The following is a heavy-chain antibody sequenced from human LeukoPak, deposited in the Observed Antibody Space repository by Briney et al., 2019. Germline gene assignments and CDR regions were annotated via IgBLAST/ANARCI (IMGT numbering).Heavy chain of an antibody. CDR2: IYPGDSDT. CDR1: GYSFTSYW. D-gene: IGHD1-26*01. V-gene: IGHV5-51*04. CDR3: ARGSGSYHTAYMN. J-gene: IGHJ4*02. Sequence: GESLKISCKGSGYSFTSYWIGWVRQMPGKGLEWMGIIYPGDSDTRYSPSFQGQVTISADRPLSTAYLQWSSLKASVTAMYYCARGSGSYHTAYMNWGQGSPVTVSS.